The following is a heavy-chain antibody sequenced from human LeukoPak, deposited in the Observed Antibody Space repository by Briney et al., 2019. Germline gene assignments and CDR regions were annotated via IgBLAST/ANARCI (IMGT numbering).Heavy chain of an antibody. CDR2: IKQDGSEK. D-gene: IGHD1-26*01. CDR1: GFTFSRYW. J-gene: IGHJ4*02. Sequence: GGSLRLSCEASGFTFSRYWMSWVRQAPGKGLEWVANIKQDGSEKYYVDSVKGRFTISRDNAKKSLYLQMNSLRVEDTGVYYCASWGEGALDNWGQGTLVTVSS. CDR3: ASWGEGALDN. V-gene: IGHV3-7*01.